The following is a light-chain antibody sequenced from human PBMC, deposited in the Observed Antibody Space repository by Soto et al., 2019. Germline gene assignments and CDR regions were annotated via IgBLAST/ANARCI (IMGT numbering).Light chain of an antibody. CDR2: TVS. J-gene: IGKJ1*01. CDR3: QQCGSSPWT. V-gene: IGKV3-20*01. CDR1: QTISSNF. Sequence: EIVLTQSPGTLSLSPGETATLSCRASQTISSNFLAWYQQKLGQAPRLLIYTVSTRATGIPDRFSGSGSGTNFTLTISRLEPDDFAVYYCQQCGSSPWTFGQGTKVEIK.